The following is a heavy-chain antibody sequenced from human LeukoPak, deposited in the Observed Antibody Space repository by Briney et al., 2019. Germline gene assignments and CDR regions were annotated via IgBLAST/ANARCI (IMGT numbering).Heavy chain of an antibody. CDR1: GGTFSSYA. CDR2: VIPIFGTA. D-gene: IGHD2-21*01. Sequence: ASVKVSCKASGGTFSSYAVSWVRQAPGQGLEWMGGVIPIFGTANYAQKFQGRVTITTDASTSTAYMELSSLRSEDTAVYYCARDLDSIIRPDWGQGTLVTVSS. J-gene: IGHJ4*02. V-gene: IGHV1-69*05. CDR3: ARDLDSIIRPD.